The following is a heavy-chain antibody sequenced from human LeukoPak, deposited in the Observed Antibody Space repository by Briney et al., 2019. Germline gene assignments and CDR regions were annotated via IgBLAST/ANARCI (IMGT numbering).Heavy chain of an antibody. CDR2: IIPIFGTA. D-gene: IGHD3-10*01. CDR3: AREDYYGSGMLVGIRESDYYYFGMDV. V-gene: IGHV1-69*05. Sequence: SVKVSCKASGGTFSSYAISWVRQAPGQGLEWMGGIIPIFGTANYAQKFQGRVTITTDESTSTAYMELSSLRSEDTAVYYCAREDYYGSGMLVGIRESDYYYFGMDVWGQGTTVIVS. J-gene: IGHJ6*02. CDR1: GGTFSSYA.